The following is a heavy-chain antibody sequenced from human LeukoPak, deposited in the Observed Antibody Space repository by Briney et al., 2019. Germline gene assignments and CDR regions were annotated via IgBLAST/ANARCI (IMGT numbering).Heavy chain of an antibody. Sequence: PSETLSLTCAVYGGSFSGYYWSWIRQPPGKGLEWIGEINHSGSTNYNPSLKSRVTISVDTSKNQFSLKLSSVTAADTAVYYCARGPLTYYYDYWGQGTLVTVS. CDR3: ARGPLTYYYDY. CDR1: GGSFSGYY. D-gene: IGHD3-16*01. V-gene: IGHV4-34*01. CDR2: INHSGST. J-gene: IGHJ4*02.